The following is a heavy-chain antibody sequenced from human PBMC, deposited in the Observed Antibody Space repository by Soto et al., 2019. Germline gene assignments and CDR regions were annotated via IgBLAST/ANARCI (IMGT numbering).Heavy chain of an antibody. J-gene: IGHJ6*02. CDR3: ASTRRDGYYNYCDQYGMGV. D-gene: IGHD1-26*01. CDR2: ISSSSSYI. Sequence: EVQLVESGGGLVKPGGSLRLSCAASGFTFSSYNMNWVRQAPGKGLEWVSSISSSSSYIYYADSVKGRFTISRDNAKNXHXXQINSQKAEVTAVDYCASTRRDGYYNYCDQYGMGVWGQGTTVHVSS. V-gene: IGHV3-21*01. CDR1: GFTFSSYN.